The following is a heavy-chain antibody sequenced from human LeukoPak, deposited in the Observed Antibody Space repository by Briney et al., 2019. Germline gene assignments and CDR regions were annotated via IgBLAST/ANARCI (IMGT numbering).Heavy chain of an antibody. D-gene: IGHD3-3*01. J-gene: IGHJ4*02. Sequence: LPGRSLRLSCAASGFTFDDYAMHWVRQAPGKGLEWVSGISWNSGSIGYADSVKGRFTISRDNAKNSLYLQMNSLRGGDTAVYYCAKEVLGYFDYLGQGTLVTVSS. V-gene: IGHV3-9*01. CDR1: GFTFDDYA. CDR2: ISWNSGSI. CDR3: AKEVLGYFDY.